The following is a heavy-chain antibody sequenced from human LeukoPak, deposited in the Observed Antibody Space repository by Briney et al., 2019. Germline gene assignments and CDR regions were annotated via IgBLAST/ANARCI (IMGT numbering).Heavy chain of an antibody. Sequence: PGGSLRLSCEASGITGAPFSSHWIHWVRQAPGKGLMWVAHINGDGTMTTYADSVEGRFTISRDNAKTTLFLQMDSLRAEDTAVYYCATERWYVMDVWGQGTTVTVSS. V-gene: IGHV3-74*03. D-gene: IGHD5-24*01. CDR1: GITGAPFSSHW. CDR3: ATERWYVMDV. J-gene: IGHJ6*02. CDR2: INGDGTMT.